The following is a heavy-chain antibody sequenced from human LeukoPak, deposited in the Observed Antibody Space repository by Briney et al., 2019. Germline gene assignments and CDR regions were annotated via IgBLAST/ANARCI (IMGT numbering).Heavy chain of an antibody. V-gene: IGHV3-21*01. D-gene: IGHD3-10*02. J-gene: IGHJ6*02. CDR2: ISSSSSYI. CDR3: ASLFGEFSPNYYYYGMDV. CDR1: GFTFSSYS. Sequence: GGSLRLSCAASGFTFSSYSMNWVRQAPGKGLEWVSSISSSSSYIYYADSVKGRFTISRDNAKNSLHLQMNSLRAEDTAVYYCASLFGEFSPNYYYYGMDVWGQGTTVTVSS.